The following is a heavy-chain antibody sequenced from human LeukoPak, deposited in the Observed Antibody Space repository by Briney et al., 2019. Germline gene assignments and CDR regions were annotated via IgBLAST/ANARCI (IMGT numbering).Heavy chain of an antibody. V-gene: IGHV4-39*07. CDR3: ARGRRSIVLMVYASVYFDY. CDR1: GGSISSSSYY. D-gene: IGHD2-8*01. CDR2: IYYRGST. J-gene: IGHJ4*02. Sequence: SETLSLTCTVSGGSISSSSYYWGWIRQPPGKGLEWIGSIYYRGSTYYNPSLKSRVTILVDTSKNQFSLKLSSVTAADTAVYYCARGRRSIVLMVYASVYFDYWGQGTLVTVSS.